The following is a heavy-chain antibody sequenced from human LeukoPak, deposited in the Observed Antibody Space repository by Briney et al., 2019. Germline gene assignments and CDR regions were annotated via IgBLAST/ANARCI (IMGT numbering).Heavy chain of an antibody. Sequence: GGSLRLSCAASGFTVSSNYMSWVRQAPGKGLEWVSVIYSGGSTYYADSVKGRFTISRDNSKNTLYLQMNSLRAVDTAVYYCARFDYDSSGIDYWGQGTLVTVSS. V-gene: IGHV3-53*01. D-gene: IGHD3-22*01. J-gene: IGHJ4*02. CDR1: GFTVSSNY. CDR3: ARFDYDSSGIDY. CDR2: IYSGGST.